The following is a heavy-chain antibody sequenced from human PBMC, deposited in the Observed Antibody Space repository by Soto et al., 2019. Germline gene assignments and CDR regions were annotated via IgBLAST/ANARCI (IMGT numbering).Heavy chain of an antibody. D-gene: IGHD4-4*01. CDR2: ISYSGNS. J-gene: IGHJ3*02. Sequence: SETLSLTCTVSGGSISSDFWSWIRQPPGKGLEWIGYISYSGNSDYNSSLKSRVTISVDTPRNQFSLKLYSVTAADTAVYYCARHPATANAFDIWGQGTVVTVSS. CDR3: ARHPATANAFDI. CDR1: GGSISSDF. V-gene: IGHV4-59*08.